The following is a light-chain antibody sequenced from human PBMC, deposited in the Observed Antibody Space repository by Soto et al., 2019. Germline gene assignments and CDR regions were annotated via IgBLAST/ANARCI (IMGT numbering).Light chain of an antibody. CDR1: QSLIHSDGNTY. CDR2: EVS. J-gene: IGKJ1*01. Sequence: DVVMTQSPLSLPVTLGQPASISCRSSQSLIHSDGNTYLNWFQQRPGQSPRRLIYEVSDRDSGVQSRFLGNGSGTDFPRESSRVEAEDLGVYYCMQGTHWPWTFGQGTEVEIK. V-gene: IGKV2-30*02. CDR3: MQGTHWPWT.